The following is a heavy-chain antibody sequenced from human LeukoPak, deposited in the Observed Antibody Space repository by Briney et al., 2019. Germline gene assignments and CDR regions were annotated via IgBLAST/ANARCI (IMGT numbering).Heavy chain of an antibody. J-gene: IGHJ5*02. D-gene: IGHD1-26*01. CDR3: ARDNSVGETAWWFDP. CDR1: GYTFIGYY. V-gene: IGHV1-2*02. CDR2: INPNSGGT. Sequence: ASVKVSCKASGYTFIGYYLHWERQAPGQGLEWMGWINPNSGGTNYAHKFQGRVTMTRDTSISTAYMELSRLRSDDTAVYYCARDNSVGETAWWFDPWGQGTLVTVSS.